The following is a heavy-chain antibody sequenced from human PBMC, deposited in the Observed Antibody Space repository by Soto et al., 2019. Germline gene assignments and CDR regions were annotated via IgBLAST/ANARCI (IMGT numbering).Heavy chain of an antibody. CDR2: INTYNGNR. J-gene: IGHJ4*02. CDR3: ARDRLRGYDSSGLYS. Sequence: QVQLVQSGAELRKPGASVKVSFKASGYSFSSYGINWVRQAPGQGLEWMGWINTYNGNRNYAQKFEDRVTMTTATSTNTVYMELRSLKSDDTAIYYCARDRLRGYDSSGLYSWGQGTLVTVSS. V-gene: IGHV1-18*01. D-gene: IGHD3-22*01. CDR1: GYSFSSYG.